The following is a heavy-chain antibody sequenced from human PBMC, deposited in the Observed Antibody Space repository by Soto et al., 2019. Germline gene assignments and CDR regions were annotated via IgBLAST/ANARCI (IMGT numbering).Heavy chain of an antibody. CDR3: ARGYSMVRGVPYYYYMDV. CDR1: GYTFTSYD. Sequence: ASVKVSCKASGYTFTSYDINWVRQATGQGHEWMGWMNPNSGNTGYAQKFQGRVTMTRNTSISTAYMELSSLRSEDTAVYYCARGYSMVRGVPYYYYMDVWGKGTTVTVSS. J-gene: IGHJ6*03. CDR2: MNPNSGNT. D-gene: IGHD3-10*01. V-gene: IGHV1-8*01.